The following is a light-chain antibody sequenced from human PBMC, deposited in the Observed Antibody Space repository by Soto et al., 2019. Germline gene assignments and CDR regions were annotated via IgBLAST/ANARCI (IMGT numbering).Light chain of an antibody. J-gene: IGKJ2*01. CDR2: GAS. V-gene: IGKV3-20*01. CDR1: QSVSSTH. Sequence: EIVLTQSPGTLSLSPGERATLSCRASQSVSSTHLAWYQQKPGQAPRLLIYGASIRATGVPDRFSGSGSGTDFTLTISRLEPEDFAVYYCQQYGSSPYTFGQGTKLEIK. CDR3: QQYGSSPYT.